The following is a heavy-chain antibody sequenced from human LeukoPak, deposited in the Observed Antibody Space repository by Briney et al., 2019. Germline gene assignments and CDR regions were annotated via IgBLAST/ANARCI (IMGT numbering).Heavy chain of an antibody. Sequence: GGSLRLSCAASGFTFSSYAMSWVRQAPGKGLEWVSAFSGSGGSTYYADSLKGRFTISRDNAKNSLYLQMNSLRAEDTAVYYCARDKWLTTTHYFDYWGQGTLVTVSS. V-gene: IGHV3-23*01. J-gene: IGHJ4*02. CDR1: GFTFSSYA. CDR3: ARDKWLTTTHYFDY. CDR2: FSGSGGST. D-gene: IGHD4-11*01.